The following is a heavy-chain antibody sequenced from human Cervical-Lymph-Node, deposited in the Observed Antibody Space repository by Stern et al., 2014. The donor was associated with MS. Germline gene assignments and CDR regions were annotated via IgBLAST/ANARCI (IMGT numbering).Heavy chain of an antibody. CDR1: GYTFTSYY. CDR2: INPSGGST. V-gene: IGHV1-46*01. CDR3: ARVRLRAAAGWWFDP. D-gene: IGHD6-13*01. J-gene: IGHJ5*02. Sequence: QVQLVQSGAEVKKPGASVKVSCKASGYTFTSYYMHWVRQAPGQGLEWMGIINPSGGSTSYARKFQGRVTMTRDTATSKVYMELSSLRSEDTAVYYCARVRLRAAAGWWFDPWGQGTLVTVSS.